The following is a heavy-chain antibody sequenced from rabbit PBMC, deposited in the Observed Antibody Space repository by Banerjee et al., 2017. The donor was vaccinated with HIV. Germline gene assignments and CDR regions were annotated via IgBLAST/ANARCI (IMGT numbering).Heavy chain of an antibody. CDR2: IWTVSGNT. J-gene: IGHJ3*01. CDR3: ARDWGYDDYL. V-gene: IGHV1S45*01. CDR1: GFDLSSYHY. Sequence: QEQLEESGGGLVKPEGSLTLTCKASGFDLSSYHYICWVRQAPGKGLEWIACIWTVSGNTHYARWAKGRFPISTAAATTVDLKMARLTAADTAAYFCARDWGYDDYLWGQGTLVTVS. D-gene: IGHD2-1*01.